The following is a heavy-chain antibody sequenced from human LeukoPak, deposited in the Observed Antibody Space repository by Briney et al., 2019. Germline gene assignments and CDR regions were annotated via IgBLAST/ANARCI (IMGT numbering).Heavy chain of an antibody. Sequence: GGSLRLSCAGSGFTFSGYTMNWVRQAPGKGLEWISYISGSGNKKFYADSVKGRFTISRDNGKNSLYLQMNSLRGDDTGVYFCARDAPSFGDHDGCWFDPLGQGTLVTGSS. J-gene: IGHJ5*01. V-gene: IGHV3-48*01. CDR1: GFTFSGYT. D-gene: IGHD4-17*01. CDR3: ARDAPSFGDHDGCWFDP. CDR2: ISGSGNKK.